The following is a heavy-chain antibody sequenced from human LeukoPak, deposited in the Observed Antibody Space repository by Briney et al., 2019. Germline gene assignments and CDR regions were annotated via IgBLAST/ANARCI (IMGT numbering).Heavy chain of an antibody. CDR2: INPNSGGT. J-gene: IGHJ4*02. Sequence: ASVKVSCKASGYTFTGYYMNWVRQAPGQGLEWMGWINPNSGGTNYAQKFQGRVTMTRDTSISTAYMELSRLRSDDTAVYYCARDRYCSGGSCYFPPYYFDYWGQGTLVTVSS. CDR3: ARDRYCSGGSCYFPPYYFDY. D-gene: IGHD2-15*01. V-gene: IGHV1-2*02. CDR1: GYTFTGYY.